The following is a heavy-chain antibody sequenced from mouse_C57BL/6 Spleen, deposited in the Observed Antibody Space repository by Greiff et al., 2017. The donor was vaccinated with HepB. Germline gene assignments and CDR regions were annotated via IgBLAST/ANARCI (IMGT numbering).Heavy chain of an antibody. V-gene: IGHV1-82*01. D-gene: IGHD2-5*01. Sequence: VQLQQSGPELVKPGASVKISCKASGYAFSSSWMNWVKQRPGKGLEWIGRIYPGDGDTNYNGKFKGKATLTADKSSSTAYMQLSSLTSEDSAVYFCARSSYSNYDFDYWGQGTTLTVSS. CDR3: ARSSYSNYDFDY. CDR1: GYAFSSSW. CDR2: IYPGDGDT. J-gene: IGHJ2*01.